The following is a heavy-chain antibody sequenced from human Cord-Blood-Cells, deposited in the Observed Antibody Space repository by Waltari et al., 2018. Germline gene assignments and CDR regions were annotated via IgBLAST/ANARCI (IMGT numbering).Heavy chain of an antibody. D-gene: IGHD1-26*01. J-gene: IGHJ3*02. CDR2: IYYSGST. CDR1: GGSISSSSYY. Sequence: QLQLQESGPGLVKPSETLSLTCTVSGGSISSSSYYWGWIRQPPGKGLEWIGRIYYSGSTTYNPSLKRRVTISVDTSKNQFSLKLSSVTAADTAVYYCARHFGSYYAFDIWGQGTMVTVSS. CDR3: ARHFGSYYAFDI. V-gene: IGHV4-39*01.